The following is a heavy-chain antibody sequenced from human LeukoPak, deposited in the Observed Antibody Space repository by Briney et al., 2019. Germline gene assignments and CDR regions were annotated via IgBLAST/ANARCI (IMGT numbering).Heavy chain of an antibody. CDR3: AELGITTIGGV. D-gene: IGHD3-10*02. CDR1: GRAITTYM. J-gene: IGHJ6*04. CDR2: ISDRGGYI. V-gene: IGHV3-21*01. Sequence: GGSLRLSCAASGRAITTYMMSWVRQAPGKGLEWVSSISDRGGYIYYADSVKGRFTISRNNAKNSLYLQMNSLRAEDTAVYYCAELGITTIGGVWGKGTTVTISS.